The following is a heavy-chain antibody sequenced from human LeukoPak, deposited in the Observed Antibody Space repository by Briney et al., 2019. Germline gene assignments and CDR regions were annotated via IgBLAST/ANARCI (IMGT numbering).Heavy chain of an antibody. CDR1: GGSISSYY. CDR2: IYTSGST. D-gene: IGHD2-2*01. CDR3: AREKRSYQLSLRYNWFDP. V-gene: IGHV4-4*07. J-gene: IGHJ5*02. Sequence: SETLPLTCTVSGGSISSYYWSWIRQPAGKGLEWIGRIYTSGSTNYNPSLKSRVTMSVDTSKNQFSLKLSSVTAADTAVYYCAREKRSYQLSLRYNWFDPWGQGTLVTVSS.